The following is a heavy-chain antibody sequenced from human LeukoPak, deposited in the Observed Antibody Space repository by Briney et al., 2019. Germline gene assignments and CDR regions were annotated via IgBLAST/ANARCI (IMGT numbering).Heavy chain of an antibody. V-gene: IGHV1-18*01. D-gene: IGHD2-15*01. Sequence: GASVKVSCKASGYTFTSYGISWVRQAPGQGLEWMGWISAYNGNTNCAQKLQGRVTMTTDTSTSTAYMELRSLRSDDTAVYYCVSVVAATAIDIWGQGTMVTVSS. CDR1: GYTFTSYG. CDR3: VSVVAATAIDI. J-gene: IGHJ3*02. CDR2: ISAYNGNT.